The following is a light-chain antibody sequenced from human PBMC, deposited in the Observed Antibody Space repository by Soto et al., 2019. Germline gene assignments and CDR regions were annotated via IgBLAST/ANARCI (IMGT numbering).Light chain of an antibody. J-gene: IGKJ4*01. CDR1: ESVSNY. Sequence: EIVLTQSPATLSLSPGERATLSCRASESVSNYLAWCQQKTGQAPRLLIYDASNRATGIPAKFSGSQSGTDFTPTISSREPEDFAVYYCQQRSSWPLLTFGGGTKVEI. CDR2: DAS. CDR3: QQRSSWPLLT. V-gene: IGKV3-11*01.